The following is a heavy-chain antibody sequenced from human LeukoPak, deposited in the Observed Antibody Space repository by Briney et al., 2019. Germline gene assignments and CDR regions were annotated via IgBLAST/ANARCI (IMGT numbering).Heavy chain of an antibody. D-gene: IGHD3-22*01. J-gene: IGHJ4*02. CDR2: INHSGST. CDR1: GGSFSGYY. CDR3: ARGRPWYYYDSSGYWFDY. V-gene: IGHV4-34*01. Sequence: PSETLSLTCAVYGGSFSGYYWSWIRQPPGKGLEWIGEINHSGSTNYNPSLKSRVTISVDTSKNQFSLKLSSVTAADTAVYYCARGRPWYYYDSSGYWFDYWGQGTLVTVSS.